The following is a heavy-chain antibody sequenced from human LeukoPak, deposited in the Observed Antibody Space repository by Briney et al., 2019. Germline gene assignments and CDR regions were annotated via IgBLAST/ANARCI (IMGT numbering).Heavy chain of an antibody. CDR3: ARRYFDY. V-gene: IGHV3-7*03. Sequence: GGSLRLSCVASGFTISSYWMHWVRQAPGKGLEWVANTKQDGSEEYYVDSVKGRFTISRDNAKNSLYLQMNSLRAEDTAVYYCARRYFDYWGQGIQVTVSS. CDR1: GFTISSYW. J-gene: IGHJ4*02. CDR2: TKQDGSEE.